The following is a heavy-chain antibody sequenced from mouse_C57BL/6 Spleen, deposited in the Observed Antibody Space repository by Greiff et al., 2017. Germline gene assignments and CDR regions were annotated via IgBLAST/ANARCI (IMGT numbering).Heavy chain of an antibody. Sequence: EVKLVESGGDLVKPGGSLKLSCAASGFTFSSYGMSWVRQTPDKRLEWVATISSGGSYTYYPDSVKGRFTISRDNAKNTLSLRMSSLKSEDTAMYYCARLDYSNFHFDYWGQGTTLTVSS. V-gene: IGHV5-6*02. D-gene: IGHD2-5*01. J-gene: IGHJ2*01. CDR3: ARLDYSNFHFDY. CDR2: ISSGGSYT. CDR1: GFTFSSYG.